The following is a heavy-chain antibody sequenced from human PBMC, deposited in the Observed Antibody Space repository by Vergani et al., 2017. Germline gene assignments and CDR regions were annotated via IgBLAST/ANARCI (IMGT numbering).Heavy chain of an antibody. J-gene: IGHJ3*02. CDR2: ISSSSSYI. Sequence: EVQLVESGGGLVKPGGSLRLSCAASGFTFSSYSMNWVRQAPGQGLEWVSSISSSSSYIYYADSVKGRFTTSRDNAKDALYLQMNSLGAEDTAVYYCARAGSTGDAFDIWGKGTMVTVSS. V-gene: IGHV3-21*01. CDR1: GFTFSSYS. CDR3: ARAGSTGDAFDI. D-gene: IGHD5-12*01.